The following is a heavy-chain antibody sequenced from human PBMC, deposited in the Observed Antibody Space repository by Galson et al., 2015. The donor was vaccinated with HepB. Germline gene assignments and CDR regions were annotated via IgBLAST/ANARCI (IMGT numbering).Heavy chain of an antibody. V-gene: IGHV3-30*04. CDR2: ISYDGSNK. D-gene: IGHD3-22*01. CDR3: ARGYDSSGYYYFDY. J-gene: IGHJ4*02. CDR1: A. Sequence: AMHWVRRAPGKGLEWVAVISYDGSNKYYADSVKGRFTISRDNSKNTLYLQMNSLRAEDTAVYYCARGYDSSGYYYFDYWGQGTLVTVSS.